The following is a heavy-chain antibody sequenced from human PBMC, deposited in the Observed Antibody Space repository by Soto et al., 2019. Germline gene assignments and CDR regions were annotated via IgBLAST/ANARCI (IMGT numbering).Heavy chain of an antibody. CDR3: ARNAAAFYYDFWSGYYSPFDY. J-gene: IGHJ4*02. CDR1: GGTFSGYA. Sequence: QVQLVQSGAEVKKPGSSVKVSCKASGGTFSGYAISWVRQAPGQGLEWMGGIIPIFGTANYAQKFQGRVTITADESTSTAYMELSSLRSEDTAVYYCARNAAAFYYDFWSGYYSPFDYWGQGTLVTVSS. CDR2: IIPIFGTA. D-gene: IGHD3-3*01. V-gene: IGHV1-69*01.